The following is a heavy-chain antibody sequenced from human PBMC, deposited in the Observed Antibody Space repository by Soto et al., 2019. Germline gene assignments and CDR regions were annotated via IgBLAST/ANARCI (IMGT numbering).Heavy chain of an antibody. Sequence: GGSLRLSCAASGFIFNTYDMHWVRQAPGKGLEWVSSISSSSSYIYYADSVKGRFTISRDNAKNSLYLQMNSLRAEDTAVYYCARHDSSGYYYVFDYWGQGTLVTVSS. CDR2: ISSSSSYI. J-gene: IGHJ4*02. V-gene: IGHV3-21*01. CDR1: GFIFNTYD. CDR3: ARHDSSGYYYVFDY. D-gene: IGHD3-22*01.